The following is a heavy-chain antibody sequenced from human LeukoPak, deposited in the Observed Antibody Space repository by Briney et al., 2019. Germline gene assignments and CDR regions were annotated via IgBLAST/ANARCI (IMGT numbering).Heavy chain of an antibody. CDR1: GGSISGYY. J-gene: IGHJ4*02. Sequence: PSGTLSLTCTDSGGSISGYYGSWIRQTPGKGLEWIGYIYYSGSTSYNPSLKSRVTISVDTSKNQFSLKLSSVTAADTAVYYCARTPYGYPAFDYWGQGTLATVSS. D-gene: IGHD5-18*01. CDR2: IYYSGST. CDR3: ARTPYGYPAFDY. V-gene: IGHV4-59*01.